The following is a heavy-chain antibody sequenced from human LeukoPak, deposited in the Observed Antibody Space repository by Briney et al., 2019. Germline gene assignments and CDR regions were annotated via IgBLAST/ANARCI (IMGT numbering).Heavy chain of an antibody. D-gene: IGHD3-3*01. CDR1: GFTFSSYW. Sequence: PGGSLRLSCAASGFTFSSYWMHWVRQAPGRGLVWVSRINSDGSSTSYADSVKGRFTISRDNAKNTLYLQMNSLRAKDTAVYYCARGIRFLEWEPYYMDVWGKGTTVTVSS. CDR3: ARGIRFLEWEPYYMDV. V-gene: IGHV3-74*01. CDR2: INSDGSST. J-gene: IGHJ6*03.